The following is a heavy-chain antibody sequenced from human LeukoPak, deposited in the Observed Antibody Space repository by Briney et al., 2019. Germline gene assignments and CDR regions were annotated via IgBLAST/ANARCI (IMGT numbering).Heavy chain of an antibody. CDR2: IIPIFGTA. D-gene: IGHD2-15*01. CDR1: GGTFSSYA. V-gene: IGHV1-69*05. Sequence: ASVKVSCKASGGTFSSYAISWVRQAPGQGLEWMGGIIPIFGTANCAQKFQGRVTITTDESTSTAYMELSSLRSEDTAVYYCASCRIEPGSNYYYYMDVWGKGTTVTVSS. CDR3: ASCRIEPGSNYYYYMDV. J-gene: IGHJ6*03.